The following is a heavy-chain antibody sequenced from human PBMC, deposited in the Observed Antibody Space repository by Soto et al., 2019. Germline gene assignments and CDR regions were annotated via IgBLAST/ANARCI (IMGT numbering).Heavy chain of an antibody. V-gene: IGHV3-49*03. D-gene: IGHD1-7*01. CDR3: TRATFTLGVELGHDFDY. CDR2: IRSKAYGGTT. CDR1: GFTFGDYA. J-gene: IGHJ4*02. Sequence: GGSLRLSCTASGFTFGDYAMSWFRQAPGKGLEWVGFIRSKAYGGTTEYAASVKGRFTISRDDSKSIAYLQMNSLKTEDTAVYYCTRATFTLGVELGHDFDYWGQGTLVTVSS.